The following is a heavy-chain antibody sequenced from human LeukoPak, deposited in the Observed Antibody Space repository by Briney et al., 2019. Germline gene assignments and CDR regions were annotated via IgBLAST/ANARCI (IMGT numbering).Heavy chain of an antibody. J-gene: IGHJ6*03. V-gene: IGHV3-48*01. CDR1: GFTFSSYS. D-gene: IGHD2-21*01. CDR3: AKAYCGGDCYSNYYYYMDV. Sequence: GESLRLSCAASGFTFSSYSMNWVRQAPGKGLDWVSYISSSSSTIYYADSVKGRFTISRDNAKNSLYLQMNSLRAKDTAVYYCAKAYCGGDCYSNYYYYMDVWGKGTTVTVSS. CDR2: ISSSSSTI.